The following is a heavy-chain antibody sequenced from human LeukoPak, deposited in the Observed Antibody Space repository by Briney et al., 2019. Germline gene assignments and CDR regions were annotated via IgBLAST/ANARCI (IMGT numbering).Heavy chain of an antibody. J-gene: IGHJ4*02. D-gene: IGHD4-11*01. CDR2: IYPGDSDT. CDR3: ARQVAYSNSYFDY. V-gene: IGHV5-51*01. CDR1: GYSFTSYW. Sequence: GESLKISCKGSGYSFTSYWIGWVRQMPGEGLEWMGIIYPGDSDTRYSPSFQGQVTISADKSISTAYLQWSSLKASDTAMYYCARQVAYSNSYFDYWGQGTLVTVSS.